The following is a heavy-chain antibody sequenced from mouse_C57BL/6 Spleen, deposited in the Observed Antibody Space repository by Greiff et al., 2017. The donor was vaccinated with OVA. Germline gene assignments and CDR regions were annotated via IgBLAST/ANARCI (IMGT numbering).Heavy chain of an antibody. Sequence: EVKLMESGGGLVKPGGSLKLSCAASGFTFSDYGMHWVRQAPEKGLEWVAYISSGSSTIYYADTVKGRFTISRDNAKNTLFLQMTSPRSEDTAMYYCARELVPEGYWGQGTSVTVSS. CDR3: ARELVPEGY. CDR2: ISSGSSTI. CDR1: GFTFSDYG. D-gene: IGHD4-1*01. V-gene: IGHV5-17*01. J-gene: IGHJ4*01.